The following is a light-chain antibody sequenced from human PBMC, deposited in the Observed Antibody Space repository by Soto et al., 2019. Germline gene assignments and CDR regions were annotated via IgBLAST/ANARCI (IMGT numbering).Light chain of an antibody. CDR2: AAS. V-gene: IGKV1-39*01. CDR1: KNITNH. CDR3: QQSYNTPQT. J-gene: IGKJ3*01. Sequence: DIQMTQSPSSLSASVGDRVTITCRPIKNITNHLRWYQQKPGKAPKLLIYAASSLQSGVPSRFSGSGSGTDFSLTISSLQPEDFAIYYCQQSYNTPQTFGPGTKVDIK.